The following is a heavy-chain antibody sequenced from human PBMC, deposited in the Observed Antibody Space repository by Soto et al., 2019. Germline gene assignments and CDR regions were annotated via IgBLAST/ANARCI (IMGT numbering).Heavy chain of an antibody. J-gene: IGHJ4*03. D-gene: IGHD3-10*01. Sequence: EVQLVESGGGLVQPGGSLRLSCAASGFTFSSYWMSWVRQAPGKGLEWVANIKQDGSEKYYVDSVKGRFTIARDKPKNALYVQMNSLRAEDTAVYYCARVNDLYGSGQGADYWGQGTLVTVSS. CDR1: GFTFSSYW. CDR2: IKQDGSEK. CDR3: ARVNDLYGSGQGADY. V-gene: IGHV3-7*01.